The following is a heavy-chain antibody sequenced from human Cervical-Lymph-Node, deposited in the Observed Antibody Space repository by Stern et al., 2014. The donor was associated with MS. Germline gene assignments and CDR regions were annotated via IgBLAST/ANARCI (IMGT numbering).Heavy chain of an antibody. CDR3: SRDSSGDY. J-gene: IGHJ4*02. V-gene: IGHV3-72*01. Sequence: EVQLVESGGGLVQPGGSLRLSCTASGFSFSDFYMDWVRQAPWQGLEWVGRSLNKAKSYTTDYAASVKGRFTISRDDSKNSLYLQMNSLKTEDTAVYYCSRDSSGDYWGPGTLVTVSS. CDR1: GFSFSDFY. CDR2: SLNKAKSYTT.